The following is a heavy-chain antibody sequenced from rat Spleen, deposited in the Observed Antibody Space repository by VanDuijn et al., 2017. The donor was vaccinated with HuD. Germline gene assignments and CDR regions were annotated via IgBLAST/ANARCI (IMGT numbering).Heavy chain of an antibody. D-gene: IGHD1-5*01. V-gene: IGHV2-30*01. CDR2: IWTGGST. J-gene: IGHJ2*01. Sequence: QVQLKESGPGLVQPSQTLSLTCTVSGFSLTSYNVHWVRQPTGKGLEWMGVIWTGGSTDYNLALKSRLGISKDPSKSQVFLKMNSLQTEDTATYYCAREGIGTTTDYWGQGVMVTVSS. CDR1: GFSLTSYN. CDR3: AREGIGTTTDY.